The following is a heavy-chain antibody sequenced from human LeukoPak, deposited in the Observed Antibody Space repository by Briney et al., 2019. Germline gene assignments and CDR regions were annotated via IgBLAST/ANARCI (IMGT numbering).Heavy chain of an antibody. CDR1: GYTLTELS. V-gene: IGHV3-43*02. CDR2: ISGDGGST. CDR3: AKVGCSGGSCYPYDAFDI. Sequence: SCKVSGYTLTELSMHWVRQAPGKGLEWVSLISGDGGSTYYADSVKGRFTISRDNSKNSLYLQMNSLRTEDTALYYCAKVGCSGGSCYPYDAFDIWGQGTMVTVSS. D-gene: IGHD2-15*01. J-gene: IGHJ3*02.